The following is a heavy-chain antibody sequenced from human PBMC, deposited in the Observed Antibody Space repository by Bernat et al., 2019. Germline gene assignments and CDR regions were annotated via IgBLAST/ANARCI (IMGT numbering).Heavy chain of an antibody. J-gene: IGHJ4*02. Sequence: QVQLVESGGGVVQPGRFLRLSCAASGFTFSNYGMHWVRQAPGKGLEWVALIAYDGSNKYYADSVKGRFTISRDNSKNTLYVQMNSLRAEDTAVYYCARDFGYNNGHPFDYWGQGTLVTVSS. CDR3: ARDFGYNNGHPFDY. V-gene: IGHV3-33*01. CDR1: GFTFSNYG. D-gene: IGHD5-18*01. CDR2: IAYDGSNK.